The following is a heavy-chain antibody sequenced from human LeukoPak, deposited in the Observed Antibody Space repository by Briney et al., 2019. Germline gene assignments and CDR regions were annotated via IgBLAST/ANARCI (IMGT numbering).Heavy chain of an antibody. V-gene: IGHV4-59*01. J-gene: IGHJ4*02. CDR2: IYYSGST. Sequence: SETLSLTCTVSGDSMSSYYWSWIRQPPGKGLEWIGYIYYSGSTSYDHSLKSRVTIAVDTSKNQFSLKLSSVTAADTAVYYCARDAGDDYGPNYLDCWGQGTLVTVSS. D-gene: IGHD4-17*01. CDR1: GDSMSSYY. CDR3: ARDAGDDYGPNYLDC.